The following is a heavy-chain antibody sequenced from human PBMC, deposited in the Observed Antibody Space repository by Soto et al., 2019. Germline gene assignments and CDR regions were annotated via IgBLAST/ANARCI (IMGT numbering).Heavy chain of an antibody. J-gene: IGHJ4*02. CDR1: GYSISSGGYY. Sequence: QVQLQESGPGLVKPSQTLSLTCTVSGYSISSGGYYWSWIRQHPGKGLEWIGHIYYNGSTYYNPSPKSRVTISVDTSKNQLSLRLSSVTAADTAVYYCARVNYYGSGSYSKWFDYWGQGTLVTVSS. V-gene: IGHV4-31*03. CDR3: ARVNYYGSGSYSKWFDY. CDR2: IYYNGST. D-gene: IGHD3-10*01.